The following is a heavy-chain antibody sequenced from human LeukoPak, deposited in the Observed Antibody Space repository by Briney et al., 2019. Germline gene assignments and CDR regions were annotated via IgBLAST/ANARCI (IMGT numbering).Heavy chain of an antibody. CDR3: TLPTMVRGADY. V-gene: IGHV3-15*01. D-gene: IGHD3-10*01. CDR2: IKSKTDGGTT. CDR1: GFTFSDYY. J-gene: IGHJ4*02. Sequence: GGSLRLSCAASGFTFSDYYMSGIRQAPGKGLEWVGRIKSKTDGGTTDYAAPVKGRFTISRDDSKNTLYLQMNSLKTEDTAVYYCTLPTMVRGADYWGQGTLVTVSS.